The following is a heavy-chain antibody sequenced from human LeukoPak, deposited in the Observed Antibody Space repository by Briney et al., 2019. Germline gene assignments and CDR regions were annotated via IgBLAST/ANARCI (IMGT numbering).Heavy chain of an antibody. CDR1: GFTFSNYE. D-gene: IGHD2-15*01. Sequence: GGSLRLSCGASGFTFSNYEMNWVRQAPGKGLEWVSYISTSGSPIYYADSVKGRFTISRDNAKNSLYLQMNSLRAEDTAVYYCARHHCSGGSCYPPNYYYYYTMDVWGQGTTITVSS. V-gene: IGHV3-48*03. CDR3: ARHHCSGGSCYPPNYYYYYTMDV. J-gene: IGHJ6*02. CDR2: ISTSGSPI.